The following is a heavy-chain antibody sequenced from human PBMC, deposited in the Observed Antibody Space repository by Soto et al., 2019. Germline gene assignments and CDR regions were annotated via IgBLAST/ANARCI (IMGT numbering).Heavy chain of an antibody. J-gene: IGHJ4*02. V-gene: IGHV4-30-4*01. D-gene: IGHD3-10*01. CDR3: ARGRTMANFDY. CDR1: DGSSSSGDDY. CDR2: IYYSGST. Sequence: SETKSLTCSVADGSSSSGDDYWSWIRQPPGKGLEWIGYIYYSGSTYYNPSLKSRVTISVDTSKNQFSLKLSSVTAADTAVYYCARGRTMANFDYWGQGTLVTVSS.